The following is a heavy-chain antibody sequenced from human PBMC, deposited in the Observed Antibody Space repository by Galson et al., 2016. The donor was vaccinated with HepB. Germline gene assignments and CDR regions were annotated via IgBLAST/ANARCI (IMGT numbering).Heavy chain of an antibody. D-gene: IGHD3-16*01. CDR3: ARDLGDLDYSYYGMDV. J-gene: IGHJ6*04. V-gene: IGHV3-30-3*01. CDR1: GLIVHSYA. CDR2: ISNDGNNK. Sequence: SLRLSCAAPGLIVHSYALHWVRQAPGKGLEWVAVISNDGNNKHYADSVKGRFTISRDNSKNTLFLQMNSLRPEDTAVYYCARDLGDLDYSYYGMDVWGKGTTVTVSS.